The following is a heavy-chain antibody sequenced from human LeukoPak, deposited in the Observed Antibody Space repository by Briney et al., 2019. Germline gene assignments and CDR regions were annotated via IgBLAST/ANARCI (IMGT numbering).Heavy chain of an antibody. CDR1: GYTFTSYA. J-gene: IGHJ4*02. CDR3: ARDRSSSWYYFEY. CDR2: ISAYNGNT. V-gene: IGHV1-18*01. D-gene: IGHD6-13*01. Sequence: ASVKVSCKASGYTFTSYAFSWVRQAPGQGLEWMGWISAYNGNTKYAQKFQGRVTMTTDTSTSTAYMEARSLRSDDTAVCYCARDRSSSWYYFEYWGQGALVTVSS.